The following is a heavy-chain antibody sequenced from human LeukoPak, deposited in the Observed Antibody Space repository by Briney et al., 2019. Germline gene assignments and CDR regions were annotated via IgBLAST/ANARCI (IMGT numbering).Heavy chain of an antibody. J-gene: IGHJ4*02. V-gene: IGHV4-31*03. Sequence: SETLSLTCTVSGGSISSGGYYWSWIRQHPGKGLGWIGHIYYSGSTYYHPSLKSRVTISVDTSKNQFSLKLSSVTAADTAVYYCAREDSGYDTNIIDYWGQGTLVTVSS. D-gene: IGHD5-12*01. CDR2: IYYSGST. CDR1: GGSISSGGYY. CDR3: AREDSGYDTNIIDY.